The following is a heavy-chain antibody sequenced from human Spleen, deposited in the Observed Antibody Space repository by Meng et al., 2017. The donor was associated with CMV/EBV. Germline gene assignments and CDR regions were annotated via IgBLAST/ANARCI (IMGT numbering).Heavy chain of an antibody. CDR1: GFTFSSYS. J-gene: IGHJ5*02. CDR3: ARAGYCSSTSCYISGAGDWFDP. Sequence: EGSLRLSCAASGFTFSSYSMNWVRQAPGKGLEWVSSISSSSSYIYYADSVKGRFTISRDNAKNSLYLQMNSLRAEDTAVYYCARAGYCSSTSCYISGAGDWFDPWGQGTLVTVSS. V-gene: IGHV3-21*01. D-gene: IGHD2-2*02. CDR2: ISSSSSYI.